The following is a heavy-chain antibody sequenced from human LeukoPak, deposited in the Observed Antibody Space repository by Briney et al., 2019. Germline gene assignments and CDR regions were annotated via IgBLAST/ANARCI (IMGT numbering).Heavy chain of an antibody. CDR1: GGTFSSYA. D-gene: IGHD3-22*01. Sequence: ASVKVSCKASGGTFSSYAISWVRQAPGQGLEWRGWISAYNGNTNYAQKLQGRVTMTTDTSTSTAYMELRSLRSDDTAVYYCAREVTTEIYYYYGMDVWGQGTTVTVSS. CDR2: ISAYNGNT. V-gene: IGHV1-18*01. J-gene: IGHJ6*02. CDR3: AREVTTEIYYYYGMDV.